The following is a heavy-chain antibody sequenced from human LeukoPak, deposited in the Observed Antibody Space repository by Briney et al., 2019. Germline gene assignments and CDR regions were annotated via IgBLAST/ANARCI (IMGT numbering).Heavy chain of an antibody. J-gene: IGHJ3*02. CDR2: VFYTGNT. V-gene: IGHV4-59*01. D-gene: IGHD6-6*01. CDR1: GGSISDCY. Sequence: PSESLSLTCSVSGGSISDCYWTWIRQTPVKELEWISYVFYTGNTIYNPSLRSRVTISLDSSKNQFSLKLNSVTAADTAVYYCVRRVAVRPRYAFDIWGQGAVVTVSS. CDR3: VRRVAVRPRYAFDI.